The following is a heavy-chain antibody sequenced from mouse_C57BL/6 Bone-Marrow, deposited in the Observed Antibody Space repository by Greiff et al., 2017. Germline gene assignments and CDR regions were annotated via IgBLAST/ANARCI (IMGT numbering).Heavy chain of an antibody. CDR2: SRNKANDYTT. CDR1: GFTFSDFY. D-gene: IGHD4-1*01. Sequence: ELKVVESGGGLVQSGRSLRLSCATSGFTFSDFYMEWVRQAPGKGLEWIAASRNKANDYTTEYSASVKGRFIVSRDTSQSILYLQMNALRAEDTAIYYCARDANWGDAMDYWGQGTSVTVSS. CDR3: ARDANWGDAMDY. V-gene: IGHV7-1*01. J-gene: IGHJ4*01.